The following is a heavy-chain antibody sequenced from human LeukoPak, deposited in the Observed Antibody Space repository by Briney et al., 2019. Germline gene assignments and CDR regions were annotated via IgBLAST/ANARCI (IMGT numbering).Heavy chain of an antibody. J-gene: IGHJ6*02. CDR1: GGTFSSYA. CDR2: IIHIFGIA. CDR3: ARVPPARNDYSNYVDYYGMDV. Sequence: GASVKVSCKASGGTFSSYAISWVRQAPGQGLEWMGRIIHIFGIANYAQKFQGRVTITADKSTSTAYMELSSLRSEDTAVYYCARVPPARNDYSNYVDYYGMDVWGQGTTVTVSS. V-gene: IGHV1-69*04. D-gene: IGHD4-11*01.